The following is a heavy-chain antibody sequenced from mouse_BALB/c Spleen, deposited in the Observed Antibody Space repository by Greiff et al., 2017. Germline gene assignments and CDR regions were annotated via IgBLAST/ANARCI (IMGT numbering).Heavy chain of an antibody. CDR1: GFNIKDTY. J-gene: IGHJ2*01. CDR3: ARSYYGSSYGGY. D-gene: IGHD1-1*01. CDR2: IDPANGNT. Sequence: VQLQQSGAELVKPGASVKLSCTASGFNIKDTYMHWVKQRPEQGLEWIGRIDPANGNTKYDPKFQGKATITADTSSNTAYLQLSSLTSEDTAVYYCARSYYGSSYGGYWGQGTTLTVSS. V-gene: IGHV14-3*02.